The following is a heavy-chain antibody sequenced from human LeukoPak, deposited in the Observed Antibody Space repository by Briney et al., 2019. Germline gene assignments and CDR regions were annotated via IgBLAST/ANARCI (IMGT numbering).Heavy chain of an antibody. J-gene: IGHJ4*02. CDR2: MNPNSGIT. V-gene: IGHV1-8*03. Sequence: ASVKVSCKASGYSFTNYDINWVRQATGQGLEWMGWMNPNSGITAYAQKFQGRVTITRNTSISTAYMELSSLRAEDTAVYYCARTYYDSYNPYFDYWGQGILVTVSS. D-gene: IGHD3-9*01. CDR3: ARTYYDSYNPYFDY. CDR1: GYSFTNYD.